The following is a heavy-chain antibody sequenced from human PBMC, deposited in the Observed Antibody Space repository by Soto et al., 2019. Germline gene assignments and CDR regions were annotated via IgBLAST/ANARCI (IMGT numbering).Heavy chain of an antibody. CDR3: ARASTHGSGSSDY. D-gene: IGHD3-10*01. CDR1: GGSINSGGYY. Sequence: PSETLSLTCTVSGGSINSGGYYWSWIRQHPDKGLEWLGYIYYTGSTYYNPSLKSRITMSVDTSKNQFSLKLNSVTAADTAVYYCARASTHGSGSSDYWGQGTLVTVSS. V-gene: IGHV4-31*03. CDR2: IYYTGST. J-gene: IGHJ4*02.